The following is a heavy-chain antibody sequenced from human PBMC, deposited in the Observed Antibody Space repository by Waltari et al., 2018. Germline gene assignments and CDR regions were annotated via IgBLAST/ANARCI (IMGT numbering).Heavy chain of an antibody. Sequence: QVQLQQWGVGLSKPSETLSLTCAVYGGSFSGYYWRWIRQPPGKGLEWIGEINHSGSTNYNPSLKSRVTISVDTSKNQFSLKLSSVTAADTAVYYCARDSSSWYGNWFDPWGQGTLVTVSS. CDR1: GGSFSGYY. CDR2: INHSGST. J-gene: IGHJ5*02. V-gene: IGHV4-34*01. D-gene: IGHD6-13*01. CDR3: ARDSSSWYGNWFDP.